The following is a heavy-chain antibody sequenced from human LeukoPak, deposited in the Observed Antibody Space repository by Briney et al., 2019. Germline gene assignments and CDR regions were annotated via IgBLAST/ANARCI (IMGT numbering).Heavy chain of an antibody. CDR3: AKFGFSVRGVIINKGSWFDP. V-gene: IGHV3-53*01. J-gene: IGHJ5*02. CDR2: IYSGGST. D-gene: IGHD3-10*01. Sequence: GGSLRLSCAASGFTVSSNYMSWVRQAPGKGLEWVSVIYSGGSTYYADSVKGRFTISRDNSKNTLYLQMNSLRAEDTAVYYCAKFGFSVRGVIINKGSWFDPWGQGTLVTVSS. CDR1: GFTVSSNY.